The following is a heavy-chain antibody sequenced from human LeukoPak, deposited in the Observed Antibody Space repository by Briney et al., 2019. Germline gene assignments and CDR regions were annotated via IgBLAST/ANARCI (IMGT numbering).Heavy chain of an antibody. CDR3: ARHPNYYYYYMDV. V-gene: IGHV4-39*01. Sequence: SETLSLTCTVSGGSISSSSYYWGWIRQPPGKGLEWIGSIYYSGSTYYNPSLKSRVTISVDTSKNQFSLKLSSVTAADTAVYYCARHPNYYYYYMDVWGKGTTVTISS. CDR1: GGSISSSSYY. CDR2: IYYSGST. J-gene: IGHJ6*03.